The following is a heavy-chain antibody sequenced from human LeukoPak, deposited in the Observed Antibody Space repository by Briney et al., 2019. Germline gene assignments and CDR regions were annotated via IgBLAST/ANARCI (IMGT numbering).Heavy chain of an antibody. CDR2: INHSGST. V-gene: IGHV4-34*01. CDR3: ARDVDTTSY. CDR1: GGAFSGYY. D-gene: IGHD5-18*01. Sequence: KPSQTLSLTCAVYGGAFSGYYWNWIRQPPAKGLEWIGEINHSGSTNYNPSLKSRVTISVDTSKNQFSLKLSSVTAADTAVYYCARDVDTTSYWGQGTLVTVSS. J-gene: IGHJ4*02.